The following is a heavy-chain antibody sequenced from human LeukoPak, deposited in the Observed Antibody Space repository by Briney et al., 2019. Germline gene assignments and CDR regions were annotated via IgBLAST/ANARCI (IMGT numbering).Heavy chain of an antibody. Sequence: SETLSLTCTVSGASIRSDYWSWIRQPAGKGLEWIGHIYSTGNTNYNPSLTSRVTMSIDTSKNQFSLKLISVTAADTSVYYCARGASGCFGISFDYCAQGTLITVSS. J-gene: IGHJ4*02. CDR2: IYSTGNT. CDR3: ARGASGCFGISFDY. D-gene: IGHD6-19*01. CDR1: GASIRSDY. V-gene: IGHV4-4*07.